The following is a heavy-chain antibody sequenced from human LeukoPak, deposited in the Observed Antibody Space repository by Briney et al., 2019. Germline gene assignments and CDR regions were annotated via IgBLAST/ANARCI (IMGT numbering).Heavy chain of an antibody. CDR3: ARVEGATIDY. CDR1: GGSISSGGYS. Sequence: SETLSLTCAVSGGSISSGGYSWSWIRQPPGKGLEWIGYIYHSGSTYYNPSLKSRVTISVDRSKNQFSLKLSSVTAADTAVYYCARVEGATIDYWGQGTLVTVSS. J-gene: IGHJ4*02. V-gene: IGHV4-30-2*01. D-gene: IGHD1-26*01. CDR2: IYHSGST.